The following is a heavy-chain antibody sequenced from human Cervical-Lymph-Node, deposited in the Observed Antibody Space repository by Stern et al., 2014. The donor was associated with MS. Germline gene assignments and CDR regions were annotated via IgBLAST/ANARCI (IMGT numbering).Heavy chain of an antibody. V-gene: IGHV1-46*01. CDR3: AREVTGHRLGMMDV. J-gene: IGHJ6*02. CDR2: INPTGGST. Sequence: VQLVQSGAEVKKPGASVKVSCKASGYTFTSYYMNWVRQAPGQGLEWLGSINPTGGSTNYAQKFQGRLTMTRDTSTSTVYMELSSLRSDDTAVYYCAREVTGHRLGMMDVWGQGTTVTVSS. CDR1: GYTFTSYY. D-gene: IGHD2-21*02.